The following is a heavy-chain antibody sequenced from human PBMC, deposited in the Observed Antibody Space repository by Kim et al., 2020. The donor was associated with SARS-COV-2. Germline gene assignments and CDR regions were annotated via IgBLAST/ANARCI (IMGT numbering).Heavy chain of an antibody. CDR1: GGSISSSSYY. CDR3: ARHSGTISKGGFDY. D-gene: IGHD3-3*01. Sequence: SETLSLTCTVSGGSISSSSYYWGWIRQPPGKGLEWIGSIYYSGSTYYNPSLKSRVTISVDTSKNQFSLKLSSVTAADTAVYYCARHSGTISKGGFDYWGQGTLVTVSS. CDR2: IYYSGST. V-gene: IGHV4-39*01. J-gene: IGHJ4*02.